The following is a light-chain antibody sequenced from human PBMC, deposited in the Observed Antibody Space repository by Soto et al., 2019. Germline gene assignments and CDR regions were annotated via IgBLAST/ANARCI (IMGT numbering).Light chain of an antibody. Sequence: DMVMTQSPDSLAVSLGERATINCKASQSILYSSNNKNYLAWYQQKTGQPPKLLIYWASTRESGVPDRFSGSGSGTEFTLTISSLQAEDVAVYYCQQYYSTLTFGGGTKVDI. CDR2: WAS. CDR1: QSILYSSNNKNY. V-gene: IGKV4-1*01. CDR3: QQYYSTLT. J-gene: IGKJ4*01.